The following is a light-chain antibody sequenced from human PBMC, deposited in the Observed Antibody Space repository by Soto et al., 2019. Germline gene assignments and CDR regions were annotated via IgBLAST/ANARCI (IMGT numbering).Light chain of an antibody. CDR1: QSVISRY. V-gene: IGKV3-20*01. CDR3: QQYDSSPWT. Sequence: EIVLTQSPGTLSLSPGERATLSRRASQSVISRYVAWYQQRPGQAPRLLIYGASSRATGIPDRFTGIGSGTDFTLTITRLEPEDFAVYFCQQYDSSPWTFGQGTKVEIK. CDR2: GAS. J-gene: IGKJ1*01.